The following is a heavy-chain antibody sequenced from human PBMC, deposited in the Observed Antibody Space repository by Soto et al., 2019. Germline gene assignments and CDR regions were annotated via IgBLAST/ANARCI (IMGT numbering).Heavy chain of an antibody. CDR3: AKARCSTTDCYVPDY. D-gene: IGHD2-2*01. V-gene: IGHV3-23*01. Sequence: PGGSLRLSCAASGFSFRTYTMSWVRQAPGKGLEWLSVITASGATPSYAASVQGRFVLSRDNAINTLYLHMNSLRAEDTAIYYCAKARCSTTDCYVPDYWGRGTLVTVSS. CDR1: GFSFRTYT. CDR2: ITASGATP. J-gene: IGHJ4*02.